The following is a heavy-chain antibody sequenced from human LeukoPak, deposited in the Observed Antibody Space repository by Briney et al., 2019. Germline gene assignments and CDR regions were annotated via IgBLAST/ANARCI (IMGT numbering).Heavy chain of an antibody. V-gene: IGHV3-7*01. CDR1: GFTFSTYW. CDR2: INQDGSQK. CDR3: ARLKDDVTKLDY. J-gene: IGHJ4*02. D-gene: IGHD2-8*01. Sequence: PGGSLRLSCAASGFTFSTYWMSWARQAPGKGLEWVANINQDGSQKRYVDSVQGRFTISRDNTKNSLFLQMNSLRAEDTAVYYCARLKDDVTKLDYWGRGTLVTVSS.